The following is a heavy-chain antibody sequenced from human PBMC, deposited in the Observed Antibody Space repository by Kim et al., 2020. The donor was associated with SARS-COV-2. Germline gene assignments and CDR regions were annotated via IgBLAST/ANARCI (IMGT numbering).Heavy chain of an antibody. Sequence: ASVKVSCKLSGYTLTELSMHWVRQAPGKGLEWMGGFDPEDGETIYAQKFQGRVTMTEDTSTDTAYMELSSLRSEDTAVYYCATGFVLDGSLRPNYYYYYGLDLWGQETTVTVSS. J-gene: IGHJ6*02. CDR1: GYTLTELS. V-gene: IGHV1-24*01. CDR3: ATGFVLDGSLRPNYYYYYGLDL. D-gene: IGHD3-10*01. CDR2: FDPEDGET.